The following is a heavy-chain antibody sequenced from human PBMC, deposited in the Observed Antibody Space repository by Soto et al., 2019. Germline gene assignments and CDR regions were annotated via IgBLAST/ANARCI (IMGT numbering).Heavy chain of an antibody. CDR3: AKNWDTTFSSSSH. D-gene: IGHD6-6*01. CDR1: GFTFTTYA. J-gene: IGHJ4*02. V-gene: IGHV3-23*01. Sequence: EVQLLESGGGLVQPGGSLRLSCAASGFTFTTYAMSWVRQAPGKGLEWVSAISGSAGSTYYADSVKGRFTISRDNSKNTLSLQMNSLRAEDTAVYYCAKNWDTTFSSSSHWGQGTRVSVSS. CDR2: ISGSAGST.